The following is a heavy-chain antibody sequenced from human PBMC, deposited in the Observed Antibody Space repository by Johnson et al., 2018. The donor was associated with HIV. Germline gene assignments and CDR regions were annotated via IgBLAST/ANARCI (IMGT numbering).Heavy chain of an antibody. CDR2: ISYDGSNK. Sequence: QVQLVESGGGVVQPGRSLRLSCAASGFTFSSYAMHWVRQAPGKGLEWVAVISYDGSNKYYADSVKGRFTISRDNSKNTLYLQMNSRRAEDTAVYYCAGAGKVGDQRDAFDIWCQGTMFTVSS. CDR3: AGAGKVGDQRDAFDI. J-gene: IGHJ3*02. CDR1: GFTFSSYA. D-gene: IGHD1-26*01. V-gene: IGHV3-30-3*01.